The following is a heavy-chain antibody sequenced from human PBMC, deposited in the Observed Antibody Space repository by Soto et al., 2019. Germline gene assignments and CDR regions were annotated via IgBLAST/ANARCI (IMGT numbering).Heavy chain of an antibody. J-gene: IGHJ4*02. CDR1: GGSISSYY. CDR2: IYYSGST. D-gene: IGHD2-8*01. Sequence: SETLSLTCTVSGGSISSYYWSWIRQPPGKGLEWIGYIYYSGSTNYNPSLKGRVTISVDTSKNQFSLKLSSVTAADTAVYYCARHNAGPFDYWGQGTLVTVSS. CDR3: ARHNAGPFDY. V-gene: IGHV4-59*08.